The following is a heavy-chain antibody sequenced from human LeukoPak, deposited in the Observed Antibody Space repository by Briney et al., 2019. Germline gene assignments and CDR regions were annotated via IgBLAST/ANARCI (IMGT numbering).Heavy chain of an antibody. CDR3: SGYEYYDYVWGSYRHGD. Sequence: GGSLRLSCAASGFTFSTYAMSWVRQAPGKGLEWVSGISGSGGSTYYADSVKGRFTISRDNSKNTLYLQMNSLRAEDTAVYYCSGYEYYDYVWGSYRHGDWGQGTLVTVSS. D-gene: IGHD3-16*02. CDR2: ISGSGGST. CDR1: GFTFSTYA. J-gene: IGHJ4*02. V-gene: IGHV3-23*01.